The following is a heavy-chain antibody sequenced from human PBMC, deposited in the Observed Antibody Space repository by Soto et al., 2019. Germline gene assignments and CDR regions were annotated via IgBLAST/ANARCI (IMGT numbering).Heavy chain of an antibody. D-gene: IGHD2-2*02. CDR3: ARANNSPLEDCSTSCYTDYYYYGMDV. J-gene: IGHJ6*02. CDR1: GYSFTSYW. CDR2: IYPGDSDT. V-gene: IGHV5-51*01. Sequence: GESLKISCKGSGYSFTSYWIGWVRQMPGKGLEWMGIIYPGDSDTRYSPSFQGQVTISADKSISTAYLQWSSLKASDTAMYYCARANNSPLEDCSTSCYTDYYYYGMDVWGQGTTVTVSS.